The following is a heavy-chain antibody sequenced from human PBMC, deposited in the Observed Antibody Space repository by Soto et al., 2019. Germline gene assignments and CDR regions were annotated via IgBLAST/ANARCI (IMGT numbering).Heavy chain of an antibody. J-gene: IGHJ5*02. V-gene: IGHV4-39*02. CDR3: AAFRRGSFYDRSGFDP. Sequence: DTLSLTCTVSGGSIRNSGFYLGWIRQPPGKGLEWIGTIDYSGSTYYNPSLKNRVTISVDTSKNHFSLKLTSVTAADTAVYYCAAFRRGSFYDRSGFDPWGQGTLVTVSS. CDR2: IDYSGST. CDR1: GGSIRNSGFY. D-gene: IGHD3-22*01.